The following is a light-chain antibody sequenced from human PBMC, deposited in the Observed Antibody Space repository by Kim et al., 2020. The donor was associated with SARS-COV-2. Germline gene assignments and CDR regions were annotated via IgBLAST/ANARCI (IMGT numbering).Light chain of an antibody. J-gene: IGLJ2*01. CDR3: ETWDTRLSAGV. V-gene: IGLV1-51*01. CDR1: IFRTGNPY. CDR2: DNN. Sequence: GQKGTNSCTGSIFRTGNPYVSWYQQFPERAPNPLIYDNNNRLSGIPGRFSGSKSGTSATLDITGLQAGDEADYYCETWDTRLSAGVFGGGTQLTVL.